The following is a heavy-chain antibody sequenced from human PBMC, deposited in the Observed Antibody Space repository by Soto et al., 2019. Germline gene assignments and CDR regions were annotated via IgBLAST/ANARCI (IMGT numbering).Heavy chain of an antibody. Sequence: QITLKESGPTLVKPTQTLTLTCTFSGFPLSTSEVGVGWFRQPPGKALEWLALVYWVDDKRYRPSLKSRPTITKDTSKNQVVLTLTNMDPVDTATYYCAHASGAGNSPYFDYWGQGTLVTVSS. V-gene: IGHV2-5*02. CDR2: VYWVDDK. CDR3: AHASGAGNSPYFDY. J-gene: IGHJ4*01. D-gene: IGHD6-13*01. CDR1: GFPLSTSEVG.